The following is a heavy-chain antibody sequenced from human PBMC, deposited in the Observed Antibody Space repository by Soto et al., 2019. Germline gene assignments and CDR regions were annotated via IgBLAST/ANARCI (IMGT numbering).Heavy chain of an antibody. CDR3: ARGMYTIDY. V-gene: IGHV1-3*01. D-gene: IGHD1-1*01. Sequence: VKVSCKASGYTFTSYAMQWVRQAPGQRLEWMGWINAGNGITKYSQKFQGRVTITRDTSASTAYMELSSLRSEDTAVYYCARGMYTIDYWGQGTLVTVSS. CDR2: INAGNGIT. J-gene: IGHJ4*02. CDR1: GYTFTSYA.